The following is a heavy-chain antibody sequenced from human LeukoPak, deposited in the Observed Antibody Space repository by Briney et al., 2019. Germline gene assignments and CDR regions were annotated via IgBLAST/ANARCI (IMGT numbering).Heavy chain of an antibody. Sequence: GGSLRLSCATSGFTFSNVWMTWVRQAPGKGLEWVGRVKSKADGGTTGYAAPVRGRFTSSTDDSKNTLSLQMNSLKTEDTVVYYCTTDLGMATNHWGQGTLVTVSS. J-gene: IGHJ4*02. D-gene: IGHD5-12*01. V-gene: IGHV3-15*01. CDR1: GFTFSNVW. CDR3: TTDLGMATNH. CDR2: VKSKADGGTT.